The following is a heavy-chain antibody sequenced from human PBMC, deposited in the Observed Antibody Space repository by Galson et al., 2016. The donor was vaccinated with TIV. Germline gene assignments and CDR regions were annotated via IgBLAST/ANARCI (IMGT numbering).Heavy chain of an antibody. D-gene: IGHD2-15*01. CDR1: GFTFSSYR. V-gene: IGHV3-21*01. CDR2: ITSSGNHI. J-gene: IGHJ6*02. CDR3: AREGYCSGGTCYSAYYGMDV. Sequence: LRLSCAASGFTFSSYRMIWVRQAPGKGLEWVSSITSSGNHIYYADSLKGRLTISRDNARNSLYLQMNSLRAEDTAVYYCAREGYCSGGTCYSAYYGMDVWGQGTTVTVSS.